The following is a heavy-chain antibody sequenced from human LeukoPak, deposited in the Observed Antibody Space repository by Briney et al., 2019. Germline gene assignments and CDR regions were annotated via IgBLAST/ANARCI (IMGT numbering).Heavy chain of an antibody. CDR1: GGSISSSSYY. J-gene: IGHJ4*02. Sequence: SETLSLTCTVSGGSISSSSYYWGWVRQPPGKGLEWIGSIYYSGSTYYNPSLKSRVTISVDTSKNQFSLKLSSVTAADTAVYYCARREGSGSFCYWGQGTLVTVSS. D-gene: IGHD1-26*01. CDR2: IYYSGST. CDR3: ARREGSGSFCY. V-gene: IGHV4-39*07.